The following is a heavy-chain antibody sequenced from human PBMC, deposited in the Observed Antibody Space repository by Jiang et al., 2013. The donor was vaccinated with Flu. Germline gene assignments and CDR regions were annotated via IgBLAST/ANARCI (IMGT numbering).Heavy chain of an antibody. V-gene: IGHV1-3*01. D-gene: IGHD1-14*01. Sequence: GAEVKKPGASVKVSCKASGYTFVTHAMHWVRQAPGQSLEWMGWLNAGNGNTEYSQKFQGRLTITSDTYASTAYMELSSLTSEDTAVYFCAKVAKVPGPEPLDYHGMDVWGQGTTVTVSS. CDR1: GYTFVTHA. CDR3: AKVAKVPGPEPLDYHGMDV. CDR2: LNAGNGNT. J-gene: IGHJ6*02.